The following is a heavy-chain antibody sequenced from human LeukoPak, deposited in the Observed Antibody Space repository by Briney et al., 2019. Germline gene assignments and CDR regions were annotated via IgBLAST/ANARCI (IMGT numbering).Heavy chain of an antibody. Sequence: NPSETLSLTCAVYGGSFSGYYWSWIRQPPGKGLEWVGEINHSGSTNYNPSLKSRVTVSLDKSKNHLSLNLTSVTAADTAVYYCSRENGSFSPFGYWGQGTLVTVPS. CDR2: INHSGST. J-gene: IGHJ4*02. CDR1: GGSFSGYY. CDR3: SRENGSFSPFGY. D-gene: IGHD2-8*01. V-gene: IGHV4-34*01.